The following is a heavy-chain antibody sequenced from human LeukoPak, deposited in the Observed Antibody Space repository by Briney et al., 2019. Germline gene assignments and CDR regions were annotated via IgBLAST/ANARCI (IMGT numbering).Heavy chain of an antibody. CDR3: AREGLISIVRGLNFGY. V-gene: IGHV4-34*01. Sequence: SETLSLICAVYGGSFSGYYWSWVRQPPGKGLEWIGEINHSGSTNFNPSLKSRVTISVDTSKNQFSLKLTSVTAADTAVYYCAREGLISIVRGLNFGYWGQGTLVSVSS. CDR2: INHSGST. D-gene: IGHD3-10*01. J-gene: IGHJ4*02. CDR1: GGSFSGYY.